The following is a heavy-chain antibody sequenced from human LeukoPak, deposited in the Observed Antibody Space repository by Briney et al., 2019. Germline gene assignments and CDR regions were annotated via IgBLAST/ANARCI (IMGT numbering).Heavy chain of an antibody. CDR3: AKQSYARSLGE. Sequence: GGSLRLSCATSGFPFSDFSMSWVRQAPGKGLEWISTTNSGGATTDYAESVKGRFTISRDNSKNILYLQMSSLRVEDTAMYYFAKQSYARSLGEGGPGTLVTVS. J-gene: IGHJ4*02. CDR1: GFPFSDFS. D-gene: IGHD2-8*01. V-gene: IGHV3-23*01. CDR2: TNSGGATT.